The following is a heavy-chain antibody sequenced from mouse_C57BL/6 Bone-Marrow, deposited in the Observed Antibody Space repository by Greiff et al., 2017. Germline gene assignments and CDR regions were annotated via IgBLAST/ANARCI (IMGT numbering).Heavy chain of an antibody. CDR3: ASTVVATRYFDV. V-gene: IGHV1-4*01. CDR2: INPSSGYT. CDR1: GYTFTSYT. D-gene: IGHD1-1*01. Sequence: QVQLQQSGAELARPGASVKMSCKASGYTFTSYTVHWVKQRPGQGLEWIGYINPSSGYTKYNQKFKDKATLTADKSSSTAYMQLSSLTSEDSAVYYCASTVVATRYFDVWGTGTTVTVSS. J-gene: IGHJ1*03.